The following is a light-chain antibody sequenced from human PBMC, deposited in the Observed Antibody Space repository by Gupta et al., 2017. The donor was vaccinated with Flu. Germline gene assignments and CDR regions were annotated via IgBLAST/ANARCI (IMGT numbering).Light chain of an antibody. J-gene: IGKJ1*01. CDR3: QQYYSPPWT. Sequence: IVMTQSPDSLAVSLGERATINCKSSQSVLYSSINKNYLAWYQQKPGQPPKLLIYWASTRESGVPDRFSGGGSGTDFTLTISSLQAEDVAMYYCQQYYSPPWTFGQGTKVEVK. V-gene: IGKV4-1*01. CDR1: QSVLYSSINKNY. CDR2: WAS.